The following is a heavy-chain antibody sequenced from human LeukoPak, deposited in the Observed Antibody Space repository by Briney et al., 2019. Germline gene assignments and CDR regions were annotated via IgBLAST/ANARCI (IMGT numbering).Heavy chain of an antibody. CDR3: ARQYYYGSGSSGFDY. CDR2: IYYSGST. D-gene: IGHD3-10*01. J-gene: IGHJ4*02. V-gene: IGHV4-59*08. CDR1: GGSISSYY. Sequence: SEPLSLTCTVSGGSISSYYWNWIRQLPGKGLEWIGYIYYSGSTNYNPSLKSRVTISVDTSSNQVSLKLSSVTAADTAVYYCARQYYYGSGSSGFDYWGQGTLVTVSS.